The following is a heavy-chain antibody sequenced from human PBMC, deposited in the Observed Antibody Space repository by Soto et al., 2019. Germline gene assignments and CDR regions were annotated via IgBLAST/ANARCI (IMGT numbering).Heavy chain of an antibody. CDR1: GYTFTSYY. CDR3: ARDPGSGGDFDY. Sequence: QVQLVQSGAEVKKPGASVKVSCKAYGYTFTSYYMHWVRQAPGQGLEWMGIINPSGGSTSYAQKFQGRVTMTRDTSTSTVYMELSSLRSEDTAVYYCARDPGSGGDFDYWGQGTLVTVSS. D-gene: IGHD3-3*01. CDR2: INPSGGST. V-gene: IGHV1-46*01. J-gene: IGHJ4*02.